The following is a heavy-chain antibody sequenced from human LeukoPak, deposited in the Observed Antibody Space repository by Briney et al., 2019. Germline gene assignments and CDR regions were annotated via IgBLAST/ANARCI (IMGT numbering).Heavy chain of an antibody. CDR1: GFTFSSYW. J-gene: IGHJ3*02. CDR2: IKQDGSEK. CDR3: AKDGSVLPNAFDI. V-gene: IGHV3-7*05. Sequence: GGSLRLSCAASGFTFSSYWMTWVRQAPGKGLEWVANIKQDGSEKTYVDSVKGRFTISRDNAKNSLDLQMNSLRAEDTAVYYCAKDGSVLPNAFDIWGQGTMVTVSS. D-gene: IGHD2/OR15-2a*01.